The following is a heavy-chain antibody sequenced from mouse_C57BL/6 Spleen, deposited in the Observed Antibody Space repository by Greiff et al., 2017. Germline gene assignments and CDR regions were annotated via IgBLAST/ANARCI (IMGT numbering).Heavy chain of an antibody. D-gene: IGHD1-1*01. CDR3: AKEDYGTAMDY. Sequence: QVQLKESGPGLVAPSQSLSITCTVSGFPLTSYGVSWVRQPPGKGLEWLGVIWGDGSTNYSSALISCLGISQDNSKSQVFLKLNSLQTDDTATYYGAKEDYGTAMDYWGQGTSVTVSS. CDR1: GFPLTSYG. V-gene: IGHV2-3*01. J-gene: IGHJ4*01. CDR2: IWGDGST.